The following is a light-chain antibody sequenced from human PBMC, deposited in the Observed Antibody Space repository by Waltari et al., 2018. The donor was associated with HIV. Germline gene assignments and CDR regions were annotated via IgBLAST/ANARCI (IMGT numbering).Light chain of an antibody. J-gene: IGLJ1*01. V-gene: IGLV2-14*01. CDR2: DAS. CDR1: DSHTDSFYS. Sequence: QSALTQPASMSGSPGQSITISCIRLDSHTDSFYSVSWYQHHPGKAPKLGIYDASSRPAGISSRFSGSQSGNTAFLTISGLQAEDEADFYCSSISGGTLVFGGGTTVTVL. CDR3: SSISGGTLV.